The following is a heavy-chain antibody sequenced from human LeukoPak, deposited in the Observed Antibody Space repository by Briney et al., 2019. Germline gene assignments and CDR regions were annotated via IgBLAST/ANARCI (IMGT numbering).Heavy chain of an antibody. CDR2: ISYDGSNK. CDR3: ARGDKGYSYGYM. Sequence: GGSLRLSCAASGFTFSSYAMHWVRQAPGKGLEWEAVISYDGSNKYYADSVKGRFTISRDNSKNTLYLQMNSLRAEDTAVYYCARGDKGYSYGYMWGQGTLVTVSS. J-gene: IGHJ4*02. D-gene: IGHD5-18*01. V-gene: IGHV3-30-3*01. CDR1: GFTFSSYA.